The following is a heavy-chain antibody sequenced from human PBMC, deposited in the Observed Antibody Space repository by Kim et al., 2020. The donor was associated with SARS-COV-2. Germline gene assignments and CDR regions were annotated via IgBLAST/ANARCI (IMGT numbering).Heavy chain of an antibody. J-gene: IGHJ6*02. Sequence: GGSLRLSCAASGFTFSSYGMHWVRQAPGKGLEWVAVISYDGSNKYYADSVKGRFTISRDNSKNTLYLQMNSLRAEDTAVYYCAKHYNWKKVYYYYGMDVWGQGTTVTVSS. V-gene: IGHV3-30*18. CDR1: GFTFSSYG. CDR3: AKHYNWKKVYYYYGMDV. CDR2: ISYDGSNK. D-gene: IGHD1-20*01.